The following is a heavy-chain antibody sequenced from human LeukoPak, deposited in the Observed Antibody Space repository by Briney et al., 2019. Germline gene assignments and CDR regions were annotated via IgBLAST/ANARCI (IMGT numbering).Heavy chain of an antibody. V-gene: IGHV4-59*01. CDR2: IYYSGST. CDR1: GGSISSYY. CDR3: ARALYGDYYFDY. J-gene: IGHJ4*02. D-gene: IGHD4-17*01. Sequence: SETLSLTCTVSGGSISSYYWSWIRQPPGKGLEWIGYIYYSGSTNYNPSLKSRLTISVDTSKNQFSLKLSSVTAADTAVYYCARALYGDYYFDYWGQGTLVTVSS.